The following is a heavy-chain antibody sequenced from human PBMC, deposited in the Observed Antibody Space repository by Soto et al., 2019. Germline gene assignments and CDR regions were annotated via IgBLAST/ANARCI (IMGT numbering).Heavy chain of an antibody. CDR3: ARGERDGFFPQGYFDY. D-gene: IGHD1-26*01. Sequence: AAPMKVSCKASWYTLIGYWVHWGRQAPGQGLEWMGWINPNSGVTNYAQKFQGWVTMTRDTSISTAYMELSRLRSDDTAVYYCARGERDGFFPQGYFDYWGQGTLVTVSS. V-gene: IGHV1-2*04. CDR2: INPNSGVT. CDR1: WYTLIGYW. J-gene: IGHJ4*02.